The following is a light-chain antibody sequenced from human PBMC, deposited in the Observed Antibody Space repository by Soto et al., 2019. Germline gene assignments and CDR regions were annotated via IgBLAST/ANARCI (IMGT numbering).Light chain of an antibody. CDR1: SGHSSYA. CDR2: VNSDGSH. J-gene: IGLJ3*02. V-gene: IGLV4-69*01. CDR3: QTWGSGPWV. Sequence: QSVLTQSASASASLGASVKLTCTLSSGHSSYAITWHQQQPEKGPRYLMKVNSDGSHIKGDGIPDRFSGSSSGAERYLTISSLQSEDEADYYCQTWGSGPWVFGGGTKLTVL.